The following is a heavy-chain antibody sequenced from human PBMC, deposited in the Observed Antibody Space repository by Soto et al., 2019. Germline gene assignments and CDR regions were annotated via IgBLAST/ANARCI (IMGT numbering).Heavy chain of an antibody. CDR2: IFHSGIP. CDR3: ARDRYFYDSAGYYRTLDS. V-gene: IGHV4-59*01. CDR1: GGSFNNDY. J-gene: IGHJ5*01. D-gene: IGHD3-22*01. Sequence: QVHLQESGPGLVKPSETLSLSCTISGGSFNNDYWTWIRQPPGKGLEWIGYIFHSGIPHYNPSVKSRVTISIDKSKNLFSLKLTSVTAADTAVYYCARDRYFYDSAGYYRTLDSWGQGILVTVSS.